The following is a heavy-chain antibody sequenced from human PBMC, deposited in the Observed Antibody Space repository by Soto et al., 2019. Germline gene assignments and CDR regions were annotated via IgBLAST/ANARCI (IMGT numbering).Heavy chain of an antibody. D-gene: IGHD3-22*01. CDR3: ARGGYYDSSGARNYHYYGMDV. CDR1: GYSFSSYG. CDR2: ISPYNDDT. J-gene: IGHJ6*02. Sequence: ASVKVSCKASGYSFSSYGITWVRQAPGQGIEWLGWISPYNDDTKYAQRLQGRVTMTTDISTRTAYMDIRGLRSDDTAIYYCARGGYYDSSGARNYHYYGMDVWGQGTTVTVSS. V-gene: IGHV1-18*01.